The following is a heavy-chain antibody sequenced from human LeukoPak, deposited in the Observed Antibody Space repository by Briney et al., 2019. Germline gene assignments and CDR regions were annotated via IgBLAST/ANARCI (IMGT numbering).Heavy chain of an antibody. D-gene: IGHD6-6*01. CDR3: AKDGYTSSLNHPGAAEFDY. V-gene: IGHV3-23*01. Sequence: GGSLRLSCAASGFTFSSYAMSWVRQAPGKGLEWVSAISGSGGSTYYADSVKGRFTISRDNSKNTLYLQMNSLRAEDTAVYYCAKDGYTSSLNHPGAAEFDYRGQGTLVTVSS. CDR1: GFTFSSYA. CDR2: ISGSGGST. J-gene: IGHJ4*02.